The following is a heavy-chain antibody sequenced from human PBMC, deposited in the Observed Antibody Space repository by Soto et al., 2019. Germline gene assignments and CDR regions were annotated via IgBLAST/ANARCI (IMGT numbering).Heavy chain of an antibody. CDR1: GFTFSDYY. J-gene: IGHJ4*02. D-gene: IGHD3-3*01. V-gene: IGHV3-11*01. Sequence: GGSLRLSCAASGFTFSDYYMSWIRHAPGKGLEWVSYISSSGSTIYYADSVKGRFTISRDNAKNSLYLQMNSLRAEDTAVYYCAREPYDFWSGYYGWGQGTLVTVSS. CDR3: AREPYDFWSGYYG. CDR2: ISSSGSTI.